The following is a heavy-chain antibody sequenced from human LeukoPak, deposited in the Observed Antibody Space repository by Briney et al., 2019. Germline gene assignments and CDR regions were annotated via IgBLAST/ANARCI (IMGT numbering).Heavy chain of an antibody. Sequence: GGSLRLSCAASGFTFSSYWMHWVRQAPGKALVWVSRINSDGSSTSYADSVKGRFAISGDNAKNTLYLQMNSLRAEDTAVYYCARGYYDSSGEGGSGGVDYWGQGTLVTVSS. D-gene: IGHD3-22*01. CDR3: ARGYYDSSGEGGSGGVDY. CDR1: GFTFSSYW. V-gene: IGHV3-74*01. J-gene: IGHJ4*02. CDR2: INSDGSST.